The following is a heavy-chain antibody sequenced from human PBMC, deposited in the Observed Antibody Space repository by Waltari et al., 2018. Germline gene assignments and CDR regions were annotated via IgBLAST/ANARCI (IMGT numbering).Heavy chain of an antibody. V-gene: IGHV1-69*01. Sequence: QVQLVQSGAEVKKPGSPVKVSCKASGGTFSRYAISWARQAPGQGLEWMGGIIPIFGTANYAQKFQGSVTITADESTSTAYMELSSLRSEDTAVYYCAREFLEGGHDWFDPWGQGTLVTVSS. CDR1: GGTFSRYA. CDR3: AREFLEGGHDWFDP. J-gene: IGHJ5*02. CDR2: IIPIFGTA. D-gene: IGHD3-3*01.